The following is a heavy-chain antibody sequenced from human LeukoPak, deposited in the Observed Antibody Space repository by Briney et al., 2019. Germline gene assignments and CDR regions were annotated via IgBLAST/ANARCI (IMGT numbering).Heavy chain of an antibody. CDR2: ISDDGSNK. V-gene: IGHV3-30*03. D-gene: IGHD2-2*03. Sequence: GGSLRLSCAASGITFSNYVMSWVRQAPGKGLEWVAVISDDGSNKYYADSVKGRFTISRDNSKNTLYLQMNGLRAEDTAVYYCARVDDLDAFDIWGQGTMVTVSS. CDR3: ARVDDLDAFDI. J-gene: IGHJ3*02. CDR1: GITFSNYV.